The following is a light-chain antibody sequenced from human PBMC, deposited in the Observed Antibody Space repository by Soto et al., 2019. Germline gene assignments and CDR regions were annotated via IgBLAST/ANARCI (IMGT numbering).Light chain of an antibody. Sequence: QSVLTQPASVSASPGQSITISCTGTSSDIGAYNSVSWYQQHPGEAPQLIIYDVSYRPSGISSRFSGSKSGNMASLTVSGLQADDDADYYCASYTTGRIRVFGGGTKLTVL. CDR2: DVS. CDR3: ASYTTGRIRV. J-gene: IGLJ2*01. V-gene: IGLV2-14*03. CDR1: SSDIGAYNS.